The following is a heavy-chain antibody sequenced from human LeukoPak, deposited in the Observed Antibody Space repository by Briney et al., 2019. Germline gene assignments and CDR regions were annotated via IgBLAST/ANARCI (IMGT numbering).Heavy chain of an antibody. J-gene: IGHJ4*02. CDR1: GDSIRSYY. CDR3: GRWGYFDSGNYFVVDY. V-gene: IGHV4-59*01. CDR2: IHNNGDT. Sequence: ETLSLTCPVSGDSIRSYYWNWLRQAPGKALAWIGHIHNNGDTAYNFSLKSRVTISMDTSKNQFSLKLSSVTAADTAVYYCGRWGYFDSGNYFVVDYWGQGTVVTVSS. D-gene: IGHD3-22*01.